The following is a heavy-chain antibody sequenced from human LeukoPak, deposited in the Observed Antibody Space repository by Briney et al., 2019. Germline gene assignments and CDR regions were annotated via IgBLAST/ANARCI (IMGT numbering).Heavy chain of an antibody. D-gene: IGHD3-10*01. J-gene: IGHJ4*02. CDR3: AKDLKTVYYGEVGY. V-gene: IGHV3-23*01. CDR1: GFTFSSYA. Sequence: GRSLRLSCAASGFTFSSYAMSWVRQAPGKGLEWVSAISGSGGSIYYADSVKGRFTISRDNSKNTLYLQMNSLRAEDTAVYYCAKDLKTVYYGEVGYWGQGTLVTVSS. CDR2: ISGSGGSI.